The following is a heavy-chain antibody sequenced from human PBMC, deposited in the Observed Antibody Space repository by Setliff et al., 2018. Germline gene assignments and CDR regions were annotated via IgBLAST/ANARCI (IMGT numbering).Heavy chain of an antibody. CDR2: ISSSSSTI. V-gene: IGHV3-48*01. CDR1: GFTFSIYG. D-gene: IGHD6-13*01. CDR3: ARSRYTSRWYEMSAMDV. Sequence: GSLRLSCAASGFTFSIYGMNWVRQAPGEGLEWVSYISSSSSTIYYADSVRGRFTISRDISKNTLYVQMNSLRPEDTAVYYCARSRYTSRWYEMSAMDVWGKGTTVTVSS. J-gene: IGHJ6*03.